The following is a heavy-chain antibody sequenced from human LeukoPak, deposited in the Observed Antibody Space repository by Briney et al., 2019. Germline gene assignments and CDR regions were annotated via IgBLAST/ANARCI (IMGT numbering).Heavy chain of an antibody. CDR3: ARGQYYYDSSGYFDY. Sequence: GGSLRLSCAASGFTVRSNYMSWVRQAPGKGLEWVSVIYSGGSTYYADSVKGRFTISRDNSKNTLDLQMNSLRAEDTAVYYCARGQYYYDSSGYFDYWGQGTLVTVSS. CDR1: GFTVRSNY. CDR2: IYSGGST. D-gene: IGHD3-22*01. V-gene: IGHV3-53*01. J-gene: IGHJ4*02.